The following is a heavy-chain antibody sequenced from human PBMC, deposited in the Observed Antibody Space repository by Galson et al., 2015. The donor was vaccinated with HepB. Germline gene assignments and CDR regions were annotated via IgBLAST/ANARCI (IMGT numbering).Heavy chain of an antibody. Sequence: SVKVSCKASGYTFTSYAMHWVRQAPGQRLEWMGWINAGNGNTEYSQKFQGRVTITRDTSASTAYMELSSLRSEDTAVYYCARKGVVGAPGWFDPWGQGTLVTVSS. D-gene: IGHD1-26*01. CDR3: ARKGVVGAPGWFDP. CDR2: INAGNGNT. V-gene: IGHV1-3*01. J-gene: IGHJ5*02. CDR1: GYTFTSYA.